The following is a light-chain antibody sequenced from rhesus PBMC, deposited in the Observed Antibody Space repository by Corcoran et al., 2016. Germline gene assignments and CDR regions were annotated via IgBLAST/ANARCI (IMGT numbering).Light chain of an antibody. Sequence: DIQMTQSPSSLSASVGDKVTITCHASQGISSWLAWYQQKPGKAPKLLINKESTLKSGVPSRFSGSGSGTYYTLTISSLQSEDFATYYFLQYSSSPPTFGQGTKVEIQ. J-gene: IGKJ1*01. V-gene: IGKV1-22*01. CDR1: QGISSW. CDR2: KES. CDR3: LQYSSSPPT.